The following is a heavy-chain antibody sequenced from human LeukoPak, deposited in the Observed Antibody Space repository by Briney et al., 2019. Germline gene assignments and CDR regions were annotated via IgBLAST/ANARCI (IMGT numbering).Heavy chain of an antibody. CDR2: IYTSEST. CDR3: ARDGWKTFDY. V-gene: IGHV4-61*02. Sequence: SETLSLTCTVSGGSISSGSYYWSWIRQPAGKGLEWIGRIYTSESTNYNPSLKSRVTISVDTSKNQFSLKLSSVTAADTAVYYCARDGWKTFDYWGQGTLVTVSS. CDR1: GGSISSGSYY. D-gene: IGHD1-1*01. J-gene: IGHJ4*02.